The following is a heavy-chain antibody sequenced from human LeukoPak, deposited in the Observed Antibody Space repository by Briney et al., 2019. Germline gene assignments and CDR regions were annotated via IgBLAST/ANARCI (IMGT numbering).Heavy chain of an antibody. V-gene: IGHV4-59*01. J-gene: IGHJ6*03. CDR2: IYFNGNT. Sequence: SETLSLTCSVSNDSISSYYWNWIRQSPGKGLEWIGYIYFNGNTKYNPSLKSRVTISVDTSKNQFSLKLSSVTAADTAVYYCARGATIFGYMDVWGKGTTVTVSS. CDR1: NDSISSYY. D-gene: IGHD3-3*01. CDR3: ARGATIFGYMDV.